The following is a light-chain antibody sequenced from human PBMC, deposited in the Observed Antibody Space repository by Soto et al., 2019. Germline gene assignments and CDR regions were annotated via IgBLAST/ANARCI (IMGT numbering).Light chain of an antibody. V-gene: IGLV2-14*01. CDR3: SSYTTSSSVL. Sequence: QSALTQPASVSGSTGQSIAISCSGTSSDLGTYDYVSWYQQHPGKAPKLMLFDVNHRPSGVSDRFFGSKSGNTASLTISGLQAEDEADYYCSSYTTSSSVLFGGGTKVTVL. CDR2: DVN. J-gene: IGLJ2*01. CDR1: SSDLGTYDY.